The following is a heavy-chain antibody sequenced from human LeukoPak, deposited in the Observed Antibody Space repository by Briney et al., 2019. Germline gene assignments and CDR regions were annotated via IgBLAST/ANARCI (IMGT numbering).Heavy chain of an antibody. J-gene: IGHJ4*02. Sequence: GGSLRLSCAASGFTFSNYMMHWVRQAPGKGLVWVSRIKSDGITITYADSVKGRFTISRDNSKNTLYLQMNSLRAEDTAVYYCARRRSGGIDYWGQGTLVTVSS. CDR2: IKSDGITI. CDR3: ARRRSGGIDY. V-gene: IGHV3-74*01. D-gene: IGHD3-16*01. CDR1: GFTFSNYM.